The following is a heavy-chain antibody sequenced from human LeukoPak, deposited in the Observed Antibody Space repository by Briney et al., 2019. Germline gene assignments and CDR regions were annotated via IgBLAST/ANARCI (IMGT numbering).Heavy chain of an antibody. CDR1: GGSISSYY. J-gene: IGHJ4*02. V-gene: IGHV4-4*07. Sequence: PSETLTLTCTVSGGSISSYYSSWVRQPAGKGLEWIGRIYASGNTNYNPSLKGRVTMTVDTSKNQFSLNLSSVSAADTAVYYCARGRGSSWYYFDSWGQGTLVTVSS. D-gene: IGHD6-13*01. CDR3: ARGRGSSWYYFDS. CDR2: IYASGNT.